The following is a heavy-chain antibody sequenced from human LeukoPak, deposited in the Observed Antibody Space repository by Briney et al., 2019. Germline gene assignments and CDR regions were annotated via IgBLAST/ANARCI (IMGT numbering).Heavy chain of an antibody. Sequence: GGSLRLSCAVSGLTFSTYWMSWVRQAPGQGLEWVSAISSSGGSTYYADSVKGRFTISRDNSKNTLYLQMNSLRAEDTAVYYCAKLSVKVVTPLDAFDIWGQGTMVTVSS. CDR2: ISSSGGST. J-gene: IGHJ3*02. D-gene: IGHD4-23*01. V-gene: IGHV3-23*01. CDR1: GLTFSTYW. CDR3: AKLSVKVVTPLDAFDI.